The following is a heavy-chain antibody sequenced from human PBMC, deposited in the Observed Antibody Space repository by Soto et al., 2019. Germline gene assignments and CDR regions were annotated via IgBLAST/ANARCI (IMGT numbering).Heavy chain of an antibody. D-gene: IGHD3-10*01. CDR2: MNPNSGNT. CDR1: GYTFTSYD. J-gene: IGHJ5*02. CDR3: ARTMVRGVIKGPYWFDP. Sequence: ASVKVSCKASGYTFTSYDINWVRQATGQGLEWMGWMNPNSGNTGYAQKFQGRVTMTRNTSISTAYMELSSLRSEDTAVYYCARTMVRGVIKGPYWFDPWGQGTLVTVSS. V-gene: IGHV1-8*01.